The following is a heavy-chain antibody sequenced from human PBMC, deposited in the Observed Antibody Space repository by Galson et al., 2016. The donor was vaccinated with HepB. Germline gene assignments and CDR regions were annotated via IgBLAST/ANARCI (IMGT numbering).Heavy chain of an antibody. CDR1: GGSFGGSC. CDR3: ARGRRFGEILRIVGWFDS. J-gene: IGHJ5*01. Sequence: ETLSLTCAVYGGSFGGSCWSWIRQPPGKGLEWIGEIVDGGSKNYNPSLKSRVTISVDSSKNQFSLRMTSMTAADTAVYYCARGRRFGEILRIVGWFDSWGQGTLVTVSP. V-gene: IGHV4-34*01. D-gene: IGHD3-10*01. CDR2: IVDGGSK.